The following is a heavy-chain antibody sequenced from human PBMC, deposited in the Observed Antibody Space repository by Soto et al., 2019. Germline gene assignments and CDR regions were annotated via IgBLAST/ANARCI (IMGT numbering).Heavy chain of an antibody. Sequence: ESGGGLIQPGGSLRLSCAVSGFTVSNNYMSWVRQAPGKGLEGVSVIYSGGYTAYGDSVKGRFTISRDNSKNTLYLQMNSRGAGAGAGDFWGARGGGGGYWGQGTLVTVSS. CDR3: GARGGGGGY. CDR1: GFTVSNNY. J-gene: IGHJ4*02. CDR2: IYSGGYT. V-gene: IGHV3-53*01. D-gene: IGHD3-10*01.